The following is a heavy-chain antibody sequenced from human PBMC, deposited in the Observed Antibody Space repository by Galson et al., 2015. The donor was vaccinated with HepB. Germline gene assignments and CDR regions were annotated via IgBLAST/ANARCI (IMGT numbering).Heavy chain of an antibody. D-gene: IGHD3-10*01. Sequence: SLRLSCAASGFTFNSYAMHWVRQAPGKGLEWVTVISYDGRVTYYTDSVKGRFTISRDDSKNTLYLQMNSLRGEDMAVYYCARDLVRGEPDYFDYWGQGTLVSVSS. V-gene: IGHV3-30*04. J-gene: IGHJ4*02. CDR3: ARDLVRGEPDYFDY. CDR2: ISYDGRVT. CDR1: GFTFNSYA.